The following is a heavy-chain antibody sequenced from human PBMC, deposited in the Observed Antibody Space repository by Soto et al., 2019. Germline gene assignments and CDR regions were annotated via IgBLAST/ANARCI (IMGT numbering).Heavy chain of an antibody. V-gene: IGHV1-69*01. D-gene: IGHD1-26*01. CDR3: ARNGPYSSSLSQSSGMDV. Sequence: QVQLVQSGAEVKEPGSSVRVSCKASGGTFDNFIMNWVRQTPGQGLEWMGGIVPMLGTPTYAEKFKGRVTLSATGSTSTMYMEVTSLRSEDTAIYYCARNGPYSSSLSQSSGMDVWGQGTTVTVSS. J-gene: IGHJ6*02. CDR2: IVPMLGTP. CDR1: GGTFDNFI.